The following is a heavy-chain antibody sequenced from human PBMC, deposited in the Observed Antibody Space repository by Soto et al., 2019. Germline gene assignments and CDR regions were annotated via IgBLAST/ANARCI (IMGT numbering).Heavy chain of an antibody. Sequence: QVQLVQSGAEVKKPGSSVKVSCKASGGTFSSYAISWVRQAPGQGLEWMGGIIPIFGTANYAQKFQGRVTITADESPSTAYMELSSLRSEDTAVYYCARAHDYVDYVDYYYGMDVWGQGTTVTVSS. CDR1: GGTFSSYA. CDR2: IIPIFGTA. V-gene: IGHV1-69*01. CDR3: ARAHDYVDYVDYYYGMDV. D-gene: IGHD4-17*01. J-gene: IGHJ6*02.